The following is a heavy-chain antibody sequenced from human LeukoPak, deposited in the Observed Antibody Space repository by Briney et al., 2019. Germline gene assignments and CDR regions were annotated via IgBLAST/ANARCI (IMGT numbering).Heavy chain of an antibody. V-gene: IGHV3-48*03. D-gene: IGHD1-26*01. CDR1: GFTISTYD. CDR2: ISSSGSTI. J-gene: IGHJ6*04. Sequence: PGGSLRLSCAASGFTISTYDINWVSQAPGRGLEWVSYISSSGSTIYYADSVKGRFTISRDNAKELLYLQMNSLRAEDTAVYYCARATSGNGMDVWGKGTTVTVSS. CDR3: ARATSGNGMDV.